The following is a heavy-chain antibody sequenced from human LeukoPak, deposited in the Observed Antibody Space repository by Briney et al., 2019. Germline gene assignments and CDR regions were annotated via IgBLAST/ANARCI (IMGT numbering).Heavy chain of an antibody. CDR1: GFTVSSNY. CDR3: ARVSGGDGEDY. Sequence: GGSLRLSCAASGFTVSSNYMSRVRQAPGKGLEWVSVIYSGGSTYYADSVKGRFTISRDNSKNTLYLQMNSLRAGDTAVYYCARVSGGDGEDYWGQGTLVTVSS. V-gene: IGHV3-53*01. D-gene: IGHD2-21*02. CDR2: IYSGGST. J-gene: IGHJ4*02.